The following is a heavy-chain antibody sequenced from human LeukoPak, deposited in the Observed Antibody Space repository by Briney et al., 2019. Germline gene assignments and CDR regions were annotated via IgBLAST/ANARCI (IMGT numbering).Heavy chain of an antibody. Sequence: GGSLRLSCAASGFTFSSYAMHWVRQAPGKGLEWVAVISYDGSNKYYADSVKGRFTISRDNSKDTLYLQMNSLRAEDTAVYYCARDSSYFDYWGQGTLVTVSS. V-gene: IGHV3-30-3*01. J-gene: IGHJ4*02. CDR3: ARDSSYFDY. CDR2: ISYDGSNK. CDR1: GFTFSSYA.